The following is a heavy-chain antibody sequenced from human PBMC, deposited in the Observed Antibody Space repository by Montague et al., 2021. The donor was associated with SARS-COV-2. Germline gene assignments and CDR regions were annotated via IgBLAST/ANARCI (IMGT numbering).Heavy chain of an antibody. CDR1: GDSVSRSY. J-gene: IGHJ4*02. CDR2: IYYYGSV. V-gene: IGHV4-59*08. Sequence: SETLSLTCTVAGDSVSRSYWNWIRQSPGKGPEWIGNIYYYGSVNYNPSLKSRLSISLDTSKNQLSLTLTSVTAADTATYYCARQITMVREPFDSWGQGTLVLVSS. D-gene: IGHD3-10*01. CDR3: ARQITMVREPFDS.